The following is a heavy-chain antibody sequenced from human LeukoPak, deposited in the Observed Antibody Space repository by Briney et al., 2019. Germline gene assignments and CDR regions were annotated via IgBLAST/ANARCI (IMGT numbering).Heavy chain of an antibody. CDR3: ARGRVSIVVVGAATHYYYGMDV. CDR1: GGFNRSSSYY. J-gene: IGHJ6*01. CDR2: NYYSGNP. D-gene: IGHD2-15*01. V-gene: IGHV4-39*07. Sequence: PSETLSLTRIVSGGFNRSSSYYWGCIRQPPGKGLVWIGSNYYSGNPDYNPSLKSRDTMSVDPSKNQFSPKLSSVTDADTAVYYCARGRVSIVVVGAATHYYYGMDVWGQGATVTVSS.